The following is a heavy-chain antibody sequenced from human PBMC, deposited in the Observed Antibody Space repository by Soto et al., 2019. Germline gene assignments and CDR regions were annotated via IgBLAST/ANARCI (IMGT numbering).Heavy chain of an antibody. CDR1: GFTFSSDG. CDR3: AKDRGGDCPDNSCYFGADY. CDR2: ISDTGSSH. J-gene: IGHJ4*02. V-gene: IGHV3-30*18. D-gene: IGHD2-2*01. Sequence: GGALRLSCVGSGFTFSSDGMHWVRQAPGKGLECVAVISDTGSSHYYAASVEGRFTISRENSKNTLSLHMDRLRVEDTAVYYCAKDRGGDCPDNSCYFGADYWGQGTPVTVSS.